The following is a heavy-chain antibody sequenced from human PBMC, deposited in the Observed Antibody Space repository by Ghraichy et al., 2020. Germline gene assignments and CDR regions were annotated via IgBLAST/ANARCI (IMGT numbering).Heavy chain of an antibody. D-gene: IGHD3-10*01. CDR3: ARGSLRRITMVRGVTQDAFDI. CDR1: GFTFSSYA. CDR2: ISGSGGST. Sequence: GGSLRLSCAASGFTFSSYAMSWVRQAPGKGLEWVSAISGSGGSTYYADSVKGRFTISRDNSKNTLYLQMNSLRAEDTAVYYCARGSLRRITMVRGVTQDAFDILGQGTMVTVSS. V-gene: IGHV3-23*01. J-gene: IGHJ3*02.